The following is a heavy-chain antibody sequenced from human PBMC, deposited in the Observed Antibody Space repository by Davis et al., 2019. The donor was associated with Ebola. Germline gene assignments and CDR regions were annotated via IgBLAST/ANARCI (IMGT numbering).Heavy chain of an antibody. J-gene: IGHJ4*02. CDR1: GVIFNNHG. D-gene: IGHD3-3*01. CDR3: ARDSSFGSTSLHYFDY. CDR2: ISYDGGDK. Sequence: PGGSLRLSCVGSGVIFNNHGFHWVRHAPGKGLEWLAVISYDGGDKKDADSVKGRFTISRDNFKNTVYLQMNSLRDEDTAVYYCARDSSFGSTSLHYFDYWGQGTLVTVSS. V-gene: IGHV3-30*03.